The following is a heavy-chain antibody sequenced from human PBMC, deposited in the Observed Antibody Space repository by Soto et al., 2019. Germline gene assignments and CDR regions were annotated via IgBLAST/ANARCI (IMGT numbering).Heavy chain of an antibody. Sequence: ASVKVSCKASGYTFTGYYMHWVRQAPGQGLEWMGWINPNSGGTNYAQKFQGRVTMTRDTSISTAYMELSRLRSDDTAVYYCARGHGYSYENYFDYWGQGALVTVSS. J-gene: IGHJ4*02. D-gene: IGHD5-18*01. CDR3: ARGHGYSYENYFDY. CDR1: GYTFTGYY. CDR2: INPNSGGT. V-gene: IGHV1-2*02.